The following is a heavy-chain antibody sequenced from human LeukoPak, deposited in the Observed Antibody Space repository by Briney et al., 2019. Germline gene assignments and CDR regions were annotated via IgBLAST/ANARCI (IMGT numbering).Heavy chain of an antibody. Sequence: GASVKVSCKASGYTFTGYYVHWVRQAPGQGLEWMGWINPNSGGTNYAQKFQGRVTMTRDTSISTAYMELSRLRSDDTAVYYCARYYDFWSGYGNADYWGQGTLVTVSS. CDR2: INPNSGGT. V-gene: IGHV1-2*02. CDR3: ARYYDFWSGYGNADY. J-gene: IGHJ4*02. CDR1: GYTFTGYY. D-gene: IGHD3-3*01.